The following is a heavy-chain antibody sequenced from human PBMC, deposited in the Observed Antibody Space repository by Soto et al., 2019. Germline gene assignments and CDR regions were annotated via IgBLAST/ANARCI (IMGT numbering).Heavy chain of an antibody. CDR1: GFTFSNAW. V-gene: IGHV3-15*01. J-gene: IGHJ3*02. CDR2: IKSKTDGGTT. Sequence: PGGSLRLSCAASGFTFSNAWMSWVRQAPGKGLEWVGRIKSKTDGGTTDYAAPVKGRFTISTDDSKNTLYLQMNSLKTEDTAVNYCTTSGQGLQRDIWGQGTMVTVSS. CDR3: TTSGQGLQRDI.